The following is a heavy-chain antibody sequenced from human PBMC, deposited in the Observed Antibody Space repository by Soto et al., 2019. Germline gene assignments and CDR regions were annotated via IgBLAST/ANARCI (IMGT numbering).Heavy chain of an antibody. CDR2: ISYDGSNK. J-gene: IGHJ3*02. Sequence: QVQLVESGGGVVQPGRTLRLSCAASGFTFSSYAMHWVRQAPGKGLEWVAVISYDGSNKYYADSVKGRFTISRDNSKNTLYLQMNILRAEDTAVYYCARSIAAAEDAFDIWGQGTMVTVSS. D-gene: IGHD6-13*01. V-gene: IGHV3-30-3*01. CDR3: ARSIAAAEDAFDI. CDR1: GFTFSSYA.